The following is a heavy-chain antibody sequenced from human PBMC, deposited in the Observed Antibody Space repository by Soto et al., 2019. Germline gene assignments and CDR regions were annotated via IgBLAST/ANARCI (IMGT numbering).Heavy chain of an antibody. CDR1: GYTFTSYG. CDR3: ARDLRSRGAGGNGY. J-gene: IGHJ4*02. V-gene: IGHV1-18*01. D-gene: IGHD2-15*01. CDR2: ISAYNGNT. Sequence: ASVKVSCKASGYTFTSYGISWVRQAPGQGLEWMGWISAYNGNTNYAQKLQGRVTMTTDTSTSTAYMELRSLRSDGTAVYYCARDLRSRGAGGNGYWGQGTLVTVSS.